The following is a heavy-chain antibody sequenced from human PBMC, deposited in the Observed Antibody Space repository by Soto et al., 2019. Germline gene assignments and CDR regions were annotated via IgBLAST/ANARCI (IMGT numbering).Heavy chain of an antibody. V-gene: IGHV3-30*14. J-gene: IGHJ4*02. CDR3: ARGRAFNYGFDY. D-gene: IGHD3-16*01. Sequence: QVQLVESGGGVVQPGTSLRLSCAASGFTFRGYPMHWVRQAPGKGLEWVAVVSSDGSNEHYADSVKGRFTISRDNSKNTLYLQMNTLTEDTAVYYCARGRAFNYGFDYWGQGTLVTVSS. CDR1: GFTFRGYP. CDR2: VSSDGSNE.